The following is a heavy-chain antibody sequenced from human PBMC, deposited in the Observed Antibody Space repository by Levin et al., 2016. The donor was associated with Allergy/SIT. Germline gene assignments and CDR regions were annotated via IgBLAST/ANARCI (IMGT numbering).Heavy chain of an antibody. CDR3: ARLCGGRYCSSTSSNWFDP. D-gene: IGHD2-2*01. J-gene: IGHJ5*02. CDR2: IYHSGST. Sequence: WIRQPPGKGLEWIGEIYHSGSTNYNPSLKSRVTISVDKSKNQFSLKLSSVTAADTAVYYCARLCGGRYCSSTSSNWFDPWGQGTLVTVSS. V-gene: IGHV4-4*02.